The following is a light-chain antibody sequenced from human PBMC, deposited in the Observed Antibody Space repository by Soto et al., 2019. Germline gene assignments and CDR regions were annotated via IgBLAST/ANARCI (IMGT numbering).Light chain of an antibody. CDR3: QHYNSYSEA. J-gene: IGKJ1*01. CDR2: KAS. CDR1: QTISSW. Sequence: DIQMTQSPSTLSGSVGDRVTITCRASQTISSWLAWYQQKPGKAPKLLIYKASTLKSGVPSRFSGSGSGTEFTLTIRSLQPDDFATYYRQHYNSYSEAFGQGTKVDIK. V-gene: IGKV1-5*03.